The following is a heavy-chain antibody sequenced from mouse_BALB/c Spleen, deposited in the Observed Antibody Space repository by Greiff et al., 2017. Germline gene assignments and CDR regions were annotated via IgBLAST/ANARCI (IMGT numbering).Heavy chain of an antibody. CDR1: GFTFSSFG. CDR3: ARKYDYDWYIDV. V-gene: IGHV5-17*02. J-gene: IGHJ1*01. CDR2: ISSGSSTI. Sequence: EVKLMESGGGLVQPGGSRKLSCAASGFTFSSFGMHWVRQAPEKGLEWVAYISSGSSTIYYADTVKGRFTISRDNPKNTLFLQMTSLRSEDTAMYYCARKYDYDWYIDVWGAGTTVTVSS. D-gene: IGHD2-4*01.